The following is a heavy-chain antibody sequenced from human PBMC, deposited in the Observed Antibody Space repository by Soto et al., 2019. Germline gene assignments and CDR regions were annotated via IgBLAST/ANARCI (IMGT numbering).Heavy chain of an antibody. CDR2: TNQEGSER. CDR1: GFTLSTYW. V-gene: IGHV3-7*01. D-gene: IGHD2-21*01. Sequence: EVQLVESGGGLVQPGGSLRLPCAASGFTLSTYWMTWVRQPPGKGLEWVDSTNQEGSERYYVDSVRGRFTISRDKAKNSLYLQMNSLRAEDTEVYYCVCGGNFFVYWGQGNLVTVSP. J-gene: IGHJ4*02. CDR3: VCGGNFFVY.